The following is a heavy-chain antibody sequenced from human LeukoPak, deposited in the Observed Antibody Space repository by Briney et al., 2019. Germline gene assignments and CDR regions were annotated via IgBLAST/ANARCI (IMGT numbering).Heavy chain of an antibody. CDR3: AKEGAAVAGTIDC. J-gene: IGHJ4*02. Sequence: GGSLRLSCAASGFTFSNAWMSWVRQAPGKGLEWVGRIKSKSDGGATDYAAPVKGRFTISRDDSKNTLYLQMNSLRAEDTAVYYCAKEGAAVAGTIDCWGQGTLVTVSS. D-gene: IGHD6-19*01. V-gene: IGHV3-15*01. CDR1: GFTFSNAW. CDR2: IKSKSDGGAT.